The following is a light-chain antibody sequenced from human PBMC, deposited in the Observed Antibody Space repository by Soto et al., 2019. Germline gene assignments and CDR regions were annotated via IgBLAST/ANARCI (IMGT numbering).Light chain of an antibody. J-gene: IGKJ1*01. CDR1: QSVLYSSNNKNY. CDR2: WAS. CDR3: QQYTGPLT. V-gene: IGKV4-1*01. Sequence: DIVMTQSPDSLAVSLGERATINCKSSQSVLYSSNNKNYLAWYQQKPGQPPKLLIYWASTRESGVPDRFSGSGSGTDFTLTISSLQAEDVAVYYCQQYTGPLTFGRGTKVEIK.